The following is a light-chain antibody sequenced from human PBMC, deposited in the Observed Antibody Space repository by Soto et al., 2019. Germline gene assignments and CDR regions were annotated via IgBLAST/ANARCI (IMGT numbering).Light chain of an antibody. CDR1: QSLLHSNGYNY. J-gene: IGKJ1*01. V-gene: IGKV2-28*01. CDR2: LGS. Sequence: DIVMTQSPLSLPVTPGESASISCRSSQSLLHSNGYNYLDWYMQKPRQSPQLLIYLGSSRASGVPDRFSGSGSGTDFTLKISRVEAEDVGVYYCMQALQTKTFGQGTKVDIK. CDR3: MQALQTKT.